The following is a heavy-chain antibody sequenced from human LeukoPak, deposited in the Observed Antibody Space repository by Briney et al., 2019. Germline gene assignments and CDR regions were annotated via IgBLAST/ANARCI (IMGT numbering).Heavy chain of an antibody. V-gene: IGHV3-11*01. CDR1: GFTFSDYY. J-gene: IGHJ4*02. CDR3: ARHSSGWYYFDY. CDR2: VSSSGSTI. D-gene: IGHD6-19*01. Sequence: SGGSLRLSCAASGFTFSDYYMSWIRQAPGKGLEWVSYVSSSGSTIYYADSVKGRFTISRDNAKNSLYLQMNSLRAEDTAVYYCARHSSGWYYFDYWGQGTLVTVSS.